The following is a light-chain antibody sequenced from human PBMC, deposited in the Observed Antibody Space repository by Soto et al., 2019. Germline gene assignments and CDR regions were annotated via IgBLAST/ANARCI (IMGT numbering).Light chain of an antibody. Sequence: QSALTQPPSASGSPGQSVTISCTGTSSDVGGYNYVSWYQQHAGKAPKLVIYEVTKRPSGVPDRFSGSKSANTASLTVSGLQAEDAADYYCSSFASSNTCVIGGGTKLTVL. J-gene: IGLJ3*02. CDR3: SSFASSNTCV. V-gene: IGLV2-8*01. CDR1: SSDVGGYNY. CDR2: EVT.